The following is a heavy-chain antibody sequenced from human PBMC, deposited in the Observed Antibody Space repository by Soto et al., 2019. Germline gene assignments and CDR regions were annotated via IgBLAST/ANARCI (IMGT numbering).Heavy chain of an antibody. CDR1: GFTFSSYA. CDR2: ISGSGGST. Sequence: GGSLRLPCAASGFTFSSYAMSWVRQPPGTRLEWVSAISGSGGSTYYADSVKGRLTISRDNSKNTLYLQMNSLRAEDTAVYSSANDEDLWSGYSSHYYYYGMDVWGQGTTVTVCS. J-gene: IGHJ6*02. V-gene: IGHV3-23*01. D-gene: IGHD3-3*01. CDR3: ANDEDLWSGYSSHYYYYGMDV.